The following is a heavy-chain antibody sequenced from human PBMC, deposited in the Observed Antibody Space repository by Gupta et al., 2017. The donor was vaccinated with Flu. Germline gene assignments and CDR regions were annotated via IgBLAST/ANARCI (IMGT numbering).Heavy chain of an antibody. CDR3: AKDWRWNNNNYGMNV. V-gene: IGHV3-30*18. D-gene: IGHD5-24*01. CDR1: GFRFGNYG. CDR2: ISHDGSNY. J-gene: IGHJ6*02. Sequence: QERVVESGGGVVQPVRSLRLSCAASGFRFGNYGMHWVRQAPGKGLEWVAVISHDGSNYYHTDSVKGRFTISRDNSKNTLYLQMSSLRTEDTAVYYCAKDWRWNNNNYGMNVWGQGTTVTVSS.